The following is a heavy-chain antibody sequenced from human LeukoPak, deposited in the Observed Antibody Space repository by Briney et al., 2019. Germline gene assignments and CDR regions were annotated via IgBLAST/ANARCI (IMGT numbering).Heavy chain of an antibody. J-gene: IGHJ4*02. CDR1: GFTFSSYG. D-gene: IGHD3-9*01. CDR3: AKGHYDILTGLDY. CDR2: ISYDGSNK. Sequence: GRSLRLSCAASGFTFSSYGMHWVRQAPGKGLEWVAVISYDGSNKYYADSVKGRFTISRDNSKNTLYLQMNSLRAEDTAVYYCAKGHYDILTGLDYWGQGTLVTVSS. V-gene: IGHV3-30*18.